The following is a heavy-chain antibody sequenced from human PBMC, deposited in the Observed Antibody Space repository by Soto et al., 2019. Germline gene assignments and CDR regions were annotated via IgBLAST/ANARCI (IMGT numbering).Heavy chain of an antibody. CDR2: ISGSGDST. CDR1: GFTFSNYA. J-gene: IGHJ4*02. Sequence: PSETLSLSCAGSGFTFSNYAMSWVRQAPGEGLEWVSAISGSGDSTYYADSVKGRFTISRDNSKNTLYLQMNSLRAEDTAVYYCAKDTPQEWLLVFHYWGQGTLVTVSS. CDR3: AKDTPQEWLLVFHY. D-gene: IGHD3-3*01. V-gene: IGHV3-23*01.